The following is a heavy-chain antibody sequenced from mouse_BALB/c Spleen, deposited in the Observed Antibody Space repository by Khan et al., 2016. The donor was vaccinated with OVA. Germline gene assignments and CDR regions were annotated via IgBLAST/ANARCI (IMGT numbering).Heavy chain of an antibody. CDR3: SRNRDGVSYGYFDV. CDR2: IWAGGST. CDR1: GFSLSSYS. V-gene: IGHV2-6-4*01. Sequence: QVQLQESGPGLVAPSQSLSITCTVSGFSLSSYSVHWVRQPPGKGLEWLGMIWAGGSTDCNSALNSSLSISKDNSKSQVFLKMNSLHTDDTAMYSWSRNRDGVSYGYFDVWGAGTTVTVSS. J-gene: IGHJ1*01. D-gene: IGHD2-10*02.